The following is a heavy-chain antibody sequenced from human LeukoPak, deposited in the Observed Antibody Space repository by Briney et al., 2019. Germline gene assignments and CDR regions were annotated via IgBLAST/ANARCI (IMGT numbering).Heavy chain of an antibody. V-gene: IGHV3-73*01. J-gene: IGHJ4*02. D-gene: IGHD1-14*01. CDR3: TNEGIY. CDR1: GFTLSKAW. CDR2: IRSKANSYAT. Sequence: GGSLRLSRVPSGFTLSKAWMRWVRQAPGEGREWVGRIRSKANSYATAYAASVKGRFTISRDDSKNTAYLQMNSLKTEDTAVYYCTNEGIYWGQGTLVTVSS.